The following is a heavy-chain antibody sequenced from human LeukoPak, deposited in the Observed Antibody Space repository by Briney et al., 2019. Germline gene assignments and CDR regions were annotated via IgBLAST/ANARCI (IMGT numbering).Heavy chain of an antibody. V-gene: IGHV3-53*01. CDR3: AKDAYCSGGSCYPNFDY. D-gene: IGHD2-15*01. CDR2: IYSGGST. Sequence: GSLRLSCAASGFTVSSNYMSWVRQAPGKGLEWVSVIYSGGSTYYADSVKGRFTISRDNSKNTLYLQMNSLRAEDTAVYYCAKDAYCSGGSCYPNFDYWGQGTLVTVSS. CDR1: GFTVSSNY. J-gene: IGHJ4*02.